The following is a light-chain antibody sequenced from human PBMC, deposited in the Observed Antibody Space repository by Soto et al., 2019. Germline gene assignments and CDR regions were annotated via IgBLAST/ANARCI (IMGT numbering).Light chain of an antibody. CDR3: GTWDSSLSGYV. V-gene: IGLV1-51*02. CDR1: TSNIGNNY. J-gene: IGLJ1*01. CDR2: END. Sequence: QSVLTQPPSVSAAPGQKVTISCSGSTSNIGNNYVSWFQQLPGTAPKLLIYENDKRPSGIPDRFSGSTSGTSATLGITGLQTGDESYYYCGTWDSSLSGYVCATETKFTVL.